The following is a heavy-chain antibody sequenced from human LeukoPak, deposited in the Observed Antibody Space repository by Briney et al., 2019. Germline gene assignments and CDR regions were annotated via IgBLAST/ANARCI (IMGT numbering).Heavy chain of an antibody. CDR1: GFTFSSYG. Sequence: GGTLRLSCAASGFTFSSYGMSWVRQAPGKGLEWVSAISGSDDGTYYADSVKGRFTISRDNSRNTLYLQMNTLRAEDTAVYFCAKSPVSSCRGSFCYPFDYWGQGNLVTVS. CDR2: ISGSDDGT. J-gene: IGHJ4*02. CDR3: AKSPVSSCRGSFCYPFDY. V-gene: IGHV3-23*01. D-gene: IGHD2-15*01.